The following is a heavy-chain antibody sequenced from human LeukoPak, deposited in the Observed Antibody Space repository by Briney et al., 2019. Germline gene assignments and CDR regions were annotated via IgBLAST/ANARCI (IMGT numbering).Heavy chain of an antibody. Sequence: GGSLRLSCAASGFTFSSYGMHWVRQAPGKGLEWVAVIWYDGSSKYYADSVKGRFTISRDNSKNTLYLQMNSLRAEDTAVYYCAREDSSGTYGMDVWGQGTTVTVSS. D-gene: IGHD6-19*01. J-gene: IGHJ6*02. V-gene: IGHV3-33*01. CDR2: IWYDGSSK. CDR3: AREDSSGTYGMDV. CDR1: GFTFSSYG.